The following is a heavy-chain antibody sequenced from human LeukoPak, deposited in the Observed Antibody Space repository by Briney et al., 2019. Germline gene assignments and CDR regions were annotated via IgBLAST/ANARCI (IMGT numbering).Heavy chain of an antibody. Sequence: PSGTLSLTCGVSGGSISSTNWYSWVRQPPGKGLEWIGYIYYSGSTNYNPSLKSRVTISVDTSKSQFSLNLTSVTAADTAVYYCARTRSQAISAQYFDYWGQGTLVTVSS. CDR1: GGSISSTNW. CDR2: IYYSGST. CDR3: ARTRSQAISAQYFDY. D-gene: IGHD2-2*02. J-gene: IGHJ4*02. V-gene: IGHV4-4*02.